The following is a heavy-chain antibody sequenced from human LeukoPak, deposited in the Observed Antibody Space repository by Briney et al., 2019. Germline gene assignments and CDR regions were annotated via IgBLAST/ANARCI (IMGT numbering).Heavy chain of an antibody. Sequence: GGSLRLSCAASGFAFADYAVHWVRQIPGKGLEGVAHIHADGGRTFYADSVKCRFTVSRDNGKNSLFLQMDSLTSDDTALYYCSTWAFYHGLDVWGQGATVIVSS. CDR1: GFAFADYA. D-gene: IGHD2/OR15-2a*01. CDR3: STWAFYHGLDV. CDR2: IHADGGRT. J-gene: IGHJ6*02. V-gene: IGHV3-43*02.